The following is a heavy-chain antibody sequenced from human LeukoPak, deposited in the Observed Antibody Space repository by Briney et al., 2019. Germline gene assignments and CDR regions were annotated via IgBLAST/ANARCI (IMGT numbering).Heavy chain of an antibody. J-gene: IGHJ4*03. V-gene: IGHV3-53*01. CDR1: GRTVSSSF. CDR2: IYSDALGGIT. CDR3: AREMGGGVHYFDY. D-gene: IGHD3-16*01. Sequence: GGSLCLTCAVSGRTVSSSFMSWVRQAPGKGLEWVSDIYSDALGGITNYADSVKGRFTISRDNSQNTLYLQMNSLRAEDTAIYYCAREMGGGVHYFDYWGDEPQVTVSS.